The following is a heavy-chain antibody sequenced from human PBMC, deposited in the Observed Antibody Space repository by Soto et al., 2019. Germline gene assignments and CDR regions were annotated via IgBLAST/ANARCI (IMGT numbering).Heavy chain of an antibody. CDR3: ARPRDGYNPGGFDI. CDR2: IFYTGRT. Sequence: SETLSLTCTVSGGSISNPSYYWGWVRQPPGKGLEWIGDIFYTGRTYYSPSLKSRVTISVDTSKEQFSLNLTSVTAADTAVYYCARPRDGYNPGGFDIWGQGTMVTVSS. V-gene: IGHV4-39*01. CDR1: GGSISNPSYY. D-gene: IGHD5-12*01. J-gene: IGHJ3*02.